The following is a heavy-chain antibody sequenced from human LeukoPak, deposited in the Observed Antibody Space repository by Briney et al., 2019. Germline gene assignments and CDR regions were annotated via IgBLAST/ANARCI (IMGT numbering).Heavy chain of an antibody. CDR1: GFTLSSYW. Sequence: GGSLRLSCAASGFTLSSYWMHWVRQAPGKGLLWVSRINSDGSSTSYADSVKGRFTISRDNAKSTLYLQMNSLRAEDTAVYYCARRIAAAAAPYYFDYWGQGTLVTVSS. CDR3: ARRIAAAAAPYYFDY. D-gene: IGHD6-13*01. CDR2: INSDGSST. J-gene: IGHJ4*02. V-gene: IGHV3-74*01.